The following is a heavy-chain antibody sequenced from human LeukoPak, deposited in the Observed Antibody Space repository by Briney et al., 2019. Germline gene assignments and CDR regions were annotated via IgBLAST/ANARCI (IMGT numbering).Heavy chain of an antibody. CDR3: ARSIAAAGTDDAFDI. CDR2: IYPGDSDT. V-gene: IGHV5-51*01. J-gene: IGHJ3*02. Sequence: XKGXEXXXXIYPGDSDTRYSPSFQGQVTISADKSISTAYLQWSSLKASDTAMYYCARSIAAAGTDDAFDIRGQGTMVTVSS. D-gene: IGHD6-13*01.